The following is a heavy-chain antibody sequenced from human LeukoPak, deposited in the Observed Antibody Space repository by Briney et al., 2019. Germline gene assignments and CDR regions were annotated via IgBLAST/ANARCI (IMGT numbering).Heavy chain of an antibody. D-gene: IGHD5-24*01. CDR3: ARETPDGYDY. CDR1: GFTLSYYN. Sequence: GGSLRLSCAASGFTLSYYNMNWVRQAPGKGLEWVSSISRSSSYIYYADSVKGRFTISRDNAKNSLYLQMNSLRADDTAVYYCARETPDGYDYWGQGTLVTVSS. V-gene: IGHV3-21*01. J-gene: IGHJ4*02. CDR2: ISRSSSYI.